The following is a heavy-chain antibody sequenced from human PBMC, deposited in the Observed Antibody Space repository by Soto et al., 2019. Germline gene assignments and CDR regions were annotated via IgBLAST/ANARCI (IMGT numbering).Heavy chain of an antibody. J-gene: IGHJ4*02. CDR2: ISGNGGRT. D-gene: IGHD3-9*01. CDR3: AKADRPYYEILTGPDY. V-gene: IGHV3-23*01. CDR1: GFTFDSYA. Sequence: GGSLRLSCAASGFTFDSYAMTWVRQAPGKGPEWVSSISGNGGRTFYADSVKGRFTISRDNYKNTLHLQMNSLRADDTAIYYCAKADRPYYEILTGPDYWGQGTRVTVSS.